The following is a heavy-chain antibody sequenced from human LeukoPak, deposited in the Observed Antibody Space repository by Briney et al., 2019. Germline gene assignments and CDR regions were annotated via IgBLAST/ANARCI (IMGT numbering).Heavy chain of an antibody. CDR3: VRHAPHEDGNKRGFDY. CDR2: ISHSGST. V-gene: IGHV4-39*01. D-gene: IGHD2/OR15-2a*01. J-gene: IGHJ4*02. CDR1: SGSISSSYYY. Sequence: SETLSLTCTVSSGSISSSYYYWAWFRQPPGKGLEWIASISHSGSTYYNPSRQSRVTISVDTSKNHFSLMLNSVSAADTAVYHCVRHAPHEDGNKRGFDYWGQGTLVTVSS.